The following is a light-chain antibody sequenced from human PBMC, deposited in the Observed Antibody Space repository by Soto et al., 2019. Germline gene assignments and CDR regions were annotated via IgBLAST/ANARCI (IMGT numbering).Light chain of an antibody. V-gene: IGKV3-20*01. J-gene: IGKJ4*01. CDR2: RTS. Sequence: EIVLTQSPDTLSLSPGERATLSCRASQSVGSSFLAWYQQKPGQAPRLLIYRTSTRATGIPDRFTGSGSGTDFTRTISRLEPEDFAVYYCQQYENSPLTFGGGTKLEIK. CDR1: QSVGSSF. CDR3: QQYENSPLT.